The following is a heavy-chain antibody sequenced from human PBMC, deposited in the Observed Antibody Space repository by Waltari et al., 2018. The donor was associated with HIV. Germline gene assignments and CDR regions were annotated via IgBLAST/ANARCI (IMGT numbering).Heavy chain of an antibody. CDR2: IYSNTGDT. Sequence: QVQMVQSGAEVKKPGASVKVSCKTSGFRLPGDYIHWVRQAPGQGLEWMGWIYSNTGDTNYGLQFEGRVTMTRDTSMRTAYMELRTLRSDDTALYYCARQMTFYDAFDVWGQGTVVTVSS. V-gene: IGHV1-2*02. CDR3: ARQMTFYDAFDV. CDR1: GFRLPGDY. J-gene: IGHJ3*01.